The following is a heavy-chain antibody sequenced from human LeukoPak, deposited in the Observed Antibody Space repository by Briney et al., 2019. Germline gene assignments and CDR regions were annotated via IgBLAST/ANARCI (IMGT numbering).Heavy chain of an antibody. V-gene: IGHV1-18*01. J-gene: IGHJ3*02. Sequence: ASVKVSSKASGYTFTSYGISWVRQAPGHGHEWMGWISAYNGNTNYAQKLQGRVTTTTDTSTSTAYMELRSLRSDDTAVYYCASFPYYDSSGYQTPAFDIWGQGTMVTVSS. CDR2: ISAYNGNT. CDR1: GYTFTSYG. D-gene: IGHD3-22*01. CDR3: ASFPYYDSSGYQTPAFDI.